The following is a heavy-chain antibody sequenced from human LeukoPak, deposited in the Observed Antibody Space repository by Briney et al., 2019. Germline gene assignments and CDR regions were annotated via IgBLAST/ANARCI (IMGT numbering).Heavy chain of an antibody. J-gene: IGHJ4*02. CDR2: ISYDGSNK. Sequence: GRSLRLSCAASGFTFSSYAMHWVRQAPGKGLEWVAVISYDGSNKYYADSVKGRFTISRDNSKNTLYLQMNSLRAEDTAVYYCARADSPEYYFDYWGQGTLVTVSS. CDR1: GFTFSSYA. V-gene: IGHV3-30-3*01. D-gene: IGHD3-22*01. CDR3: ARADSPEYYFDY.